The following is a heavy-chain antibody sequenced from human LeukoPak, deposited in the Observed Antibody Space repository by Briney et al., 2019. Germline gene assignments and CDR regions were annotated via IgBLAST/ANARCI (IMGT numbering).Heavy chain of an antibody. CDR2: ISYDGSNK. J-gene: IGHJ4*02. Sequence: GGSLRLSCATSGFTFSSYSMNWVRQAPGKGLQWVAVISYDGSNKYYADSVKGRFTISRDNSKNTLYLQMNSLRAEDTAVYYCARVRRLALFDYWGQGTLVTVSS. CDR1: GFTFSSYS. V-gene: IGHV3-30*03. CDR3: ARVRRLALFDY. D-gene: IGHD6-19*01.